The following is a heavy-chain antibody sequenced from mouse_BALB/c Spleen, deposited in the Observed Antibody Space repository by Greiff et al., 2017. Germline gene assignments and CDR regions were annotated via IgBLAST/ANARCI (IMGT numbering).Heavy chain of an antibody. CDR3: TRGGTGSWFAY. D-gene: IGHD4-1*01. CDR2: IYPGSGST. J-gene: IGHJ3*01. V-gene: IGHV1S22*01. Sequence: LQQPGSELVRPGASVKLSCKASGYTFTSYWMHWVKQRHGQGLEWIGNIYPGSGSTNYDEKFKSKGTLTVDTSSSTAYMHLSSLTSEDSAVYYCTRGGTGSWFAYWGQGTLVTVSA. CDR1: GYTFTSYW.